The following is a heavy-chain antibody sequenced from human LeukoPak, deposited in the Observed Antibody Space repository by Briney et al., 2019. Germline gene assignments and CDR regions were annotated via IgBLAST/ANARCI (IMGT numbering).Heavy chain of an antibody. V-gene: IGHV3-23*01. D-gene: IGHD3-22*01. CDR3: GKDRRNYYDSSGHYYRRNGDY. CDR2: ITGSGAGT. Sequence: PGGSLRLSXAASGFTFSSYAMSWVRQAPGKGLEWLSSITGSGAGTYYADSVKGRFTISRDNSENTLYLQMNSLRAEDTAVYYCGKDRRNYYDSSGHYYRRNGDYWGQGTQVTVSS. J-gene: IGHJ4*02. CDR1: GFTFSSYA.